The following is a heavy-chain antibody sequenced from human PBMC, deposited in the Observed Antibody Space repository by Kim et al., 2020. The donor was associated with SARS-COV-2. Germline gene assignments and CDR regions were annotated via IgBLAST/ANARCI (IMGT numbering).Heavy chain of an antibody. J-gene: IGHJ3*02. CDR3: ARAIDGAFDI. Sequence: STHSNPSLKSRVTISVDTSKNQFSLKLSSVTAADTAVYYCARAIDGAFDIWGQGTMVTVSS. V-gene: IGHV4-34*01. CDR2: ST.